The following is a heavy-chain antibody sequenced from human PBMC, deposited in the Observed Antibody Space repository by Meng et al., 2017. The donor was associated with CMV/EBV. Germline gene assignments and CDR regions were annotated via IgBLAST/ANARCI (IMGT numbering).Heavy chain of an antibody. J-gene: IGHJ4*02. CDR1: GFPFSNYE. CDR3: ARDPYYWDSGSYLDY. CDR2: ISSSGSIM. D-gene: IGHD1-26*01. V-gene: IGHV3-48*03. Sequence: GGSLRLSCAASGFPFSNYEMNWVRQAPGKGLEWVSYISSSGSIMYYADSVKGRFTISRDNAKNSLYLQMNSLRVEDTAVYYCARDPYYWDSGSYLDYWGQGTLVTVSS.